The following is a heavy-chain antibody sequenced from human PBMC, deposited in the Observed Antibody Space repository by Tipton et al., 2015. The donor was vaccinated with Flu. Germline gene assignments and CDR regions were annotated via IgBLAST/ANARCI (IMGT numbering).Heavy chain of an antibody. Sequence: TLSLTCSVSGGSISSYYWNWIRQSPGKGLEWIGYISYSGSTNYNPSLKSRVTISVDTYKNQFSLELSSVTAADSAVYYCARLSSNWYHQLDNWGQGTLVTVSS. V-gene: IGHV4-59*07. CDR3: ARLSSNWYHQLDN. CDR2: ISYSGST. J-gene: IGHJ4*02. D-gene: IGHD6-13*01. CDR1: GGSISSYY.